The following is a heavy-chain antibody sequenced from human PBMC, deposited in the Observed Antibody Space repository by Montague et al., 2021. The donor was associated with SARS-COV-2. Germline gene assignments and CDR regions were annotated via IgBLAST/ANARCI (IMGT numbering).Heavy chain of an antibody. CDR1: GDSVNTGIFY. CDR3: ARGLTTGFYPYWFDL. D-gene: IGHD1-1*01. J-gene: IGHJ5*02. CDR2: IFKSGTA. Sequence: SETLSLTCTVSGDSVNTGIFYWSWIRQPAGKQLEWIGRIFKSGTANYNPPLKGRVTLTMDTSKNEFSLKLRYVTAADTAMYFCARGLTTGFYPYWFDLWGQGARVTVPS. V-gene: IGHV4-61*10.